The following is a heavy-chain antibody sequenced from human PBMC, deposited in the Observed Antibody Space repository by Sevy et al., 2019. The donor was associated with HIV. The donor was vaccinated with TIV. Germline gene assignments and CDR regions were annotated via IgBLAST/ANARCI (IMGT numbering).Heavy chain of an antibody. CDR3: ASNPYDSSGYF. D-gene: IGHD3-22*01. Sequence: GSLRLSCAASGFTFSSYAMHWVRQAPGKGLEWVAVISYDGSNKYYADSVKGRFTISRDNSKNTLYLQMNSLRAEDTAVYYCASNPYDSSGYFWGQGTLVTVSS. V-gene: IGHV3-30-3*01. CDR2: ISYDGSNK. J-gene: IGHJ4*02. CDR1: GFTFSSYA.